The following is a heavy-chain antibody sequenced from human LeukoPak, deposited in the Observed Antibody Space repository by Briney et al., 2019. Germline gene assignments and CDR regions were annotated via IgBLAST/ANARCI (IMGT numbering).Heavy chain of an antibody. V-gene: IGHV3-66*01. CDR3: ARDATYTYCSSTSCTNFDY. J-gene: IGHJ4*02. D-gene: IGHD2-2*01. CDR2: IYSGGST. Sequence: GGSLRLSCAASGFTVSSNYMSWVRQAPGKGLEWVSIIYSGGSTYYADSVKGRFTISRDNSKNTLYLQMNSLRAEDTAVYYCARDATYTYCSSTSCTNFDYWGQGTLVTVSS. CDR1: GFTVSSNY.